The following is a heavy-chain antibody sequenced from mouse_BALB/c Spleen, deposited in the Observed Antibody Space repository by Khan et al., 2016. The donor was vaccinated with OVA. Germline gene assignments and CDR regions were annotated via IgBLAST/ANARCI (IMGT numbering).Heavy chain of an antibody. Sequence: QVQLKQSGAELARPGASVKMSCKASGYTFTTYTIHWVKQGPGQGLEWIGYIIPTNDYANYNQKFKDRATLTADKSSSTAYMQLSSLTSEDSALYYCAREGAYYRSDGWFAYWGQGTLSLSLQ. CDR2: IIPTNDYA. D-gene: IGHD2-14*01. V-gene: IGHV1-4*01. CDR1: GYTFTTYT. CDR3: AREGAYYRSDGWFAY. J-gene: IGHJ3*01.